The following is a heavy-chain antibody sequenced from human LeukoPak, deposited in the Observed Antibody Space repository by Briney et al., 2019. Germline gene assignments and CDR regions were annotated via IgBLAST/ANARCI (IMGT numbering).Heavy chain of an antibody. CDR2: TSSSDAGT. CDR1: GFALSSYA. CDR3: ARDSGKYQLLYWFDP. V-gene: IGHV3-23*01. Sequence: GGSLRLSCAASGFALSSYAMSWVRQAPGKGLEWVSATSSSDAGTYHAESVRGWFTISRDNSKNTLYLQMNSLRAEDTAVYYCARDSGKYQLLYWFDPWGQETLVTVSS. D-gene: IGHD2-2*01. J-gene: IGHJ5*02.